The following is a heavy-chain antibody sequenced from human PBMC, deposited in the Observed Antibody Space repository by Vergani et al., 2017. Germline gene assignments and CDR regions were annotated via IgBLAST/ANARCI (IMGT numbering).Heavy chain of an antibody. CDR2: ISYDGSNK. D-gene: IGHD2-2*01. J-gene: IGHJ4*02. Sequence: VQLVESGGGLVQPGGSLRLSCAASGFTFSSYAMHWVRQAPGKGLEWVAVISYDGSNKYYADSVKGRFTISRDNSKNTLYLQMNSLRAEDTAVYYCASVDIVVVPAADYWGQGTLVTVSS. CDR1: GFTFSSYA. CDR3: ASVDIVVVPAADY. V-gene: IGHV3-30-3*01.